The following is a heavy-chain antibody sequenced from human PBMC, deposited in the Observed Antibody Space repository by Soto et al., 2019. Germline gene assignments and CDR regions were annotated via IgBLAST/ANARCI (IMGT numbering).Heavy chain of an antibody. CDR1: GYSFATFW. J-gene: IGHJ5*01. Sequence: XESLKISCKGSGYSFATFWIGWVRQMPGKGLEWMGIIYPGDSDSRYSPSFQGQVTISVDRSISTAYLQWSSLKAADTAMYYCTGQGGEWEPTRRLDSWGHGTLVTVSS. D-gene: IGHD1-26*01. CDR3: TGQGGEWEPTRRLDS. V-gene: IGHV5-51*01. CDR2: IYPGDSDS.